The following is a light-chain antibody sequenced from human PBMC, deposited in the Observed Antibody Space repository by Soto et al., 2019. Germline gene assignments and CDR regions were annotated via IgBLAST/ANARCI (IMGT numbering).Light chain of an antibody. CDR1: SSDVGSYNL. Sequence: QSVLTQPASVSGSPGQSITISCTGTSSDVGSYNLVSWYQQHPGKAPKLMIYEVSKRPSGVSNRFSGSKSGNTASLAISGLQAEDEADYYCCSYAGSSTFAFYVXGTGTKVTVL. CDR2: EVS. J-gene: IGLJ1*01. V-gene: IGLV2-23*02. CDR3: CSYAGSSTFAFYV.